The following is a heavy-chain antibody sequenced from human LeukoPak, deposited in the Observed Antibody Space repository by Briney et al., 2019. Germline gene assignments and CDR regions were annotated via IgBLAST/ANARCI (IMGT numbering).Heavy chain of an antibody. Sequence: NPSETLSLTCTVSGDSMNSGSYFWNWIRQPAGKGLEFIGHIYSSGSTHYNPSLKSRVTISVDTSKNQFSLKLSSVTAADTAVYYCARVTPWLQGPRSDAFDIWGQGTMVTVSS. J-gene: IGHJ3*02. V-gene: IGHV4-61*10. CDR2: IYSSGST. CDR3: ARVTPWLQGPRSDAFDI. CDR1: GDSMNSGSYF. D-gene: IGHD5-24*01.